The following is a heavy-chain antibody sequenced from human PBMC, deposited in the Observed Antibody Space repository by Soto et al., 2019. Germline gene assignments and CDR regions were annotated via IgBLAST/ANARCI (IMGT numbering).Heavy chain of an antibody. J-gene: IGHJ4*02. D-gene: IGHD3-16*02. CDR1: GFTFSSYA. V-gene: IGHV3-23*01. CDR3: AKDYALYDYIWGSYRYSKDFDY. Sequence: EVQLLESGGGLVQPGGSLRLSCAASGFTFSSYAMSWVRQAPGKGLEWVSAISGSGGSTYYADSVKGRFTISRDNSKNALYLQMSSLRAEDTAVYYCAKDYALYDYIWGSYRYSKDFDYWGQGTLVTVSS. CDR2: ISGSGGST.